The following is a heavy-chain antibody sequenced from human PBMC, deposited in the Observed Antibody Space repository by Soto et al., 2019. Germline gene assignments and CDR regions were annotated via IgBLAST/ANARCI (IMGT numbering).Heavy chain of an antibody. CDR3: ARDSPFTRVRGGGMDV. D-gene: IGHD3-10*01. V-gene: IGHV3-48*02. Sequence: EVQLVESGGGLVQPGGSLRLSCAASGFTFSSYSMNWVRQAPGKGLEWVSYISSSSSTIYYADSVKGRFTISRDNAKNSLYLQMNSLRDEDTAVYYCARDSPFTRVRGGGMDVWGQGTTVTVSS. J-gene: IGHJ6*02. CDR2: ISSSSSTI. CDR1: GFTFSSYS.